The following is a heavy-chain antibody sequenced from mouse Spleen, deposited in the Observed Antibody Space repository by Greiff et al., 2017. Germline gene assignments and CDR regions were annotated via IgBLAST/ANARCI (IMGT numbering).Heavy chain of an antibody. V-gene: IGHV5-4*02. CDR1: GFTFSDYY. CDR2: ISDGGSYT. Sequence: DVKLVESGGGLVKPGGSLKLSCAASGFTFSDYYMYWVRQTPEKRLEWVATISDGGSYTYYPDSVKGRFTISRDNAKNNLYLQMSSLKSEDTAMYDCAGEGRAEYSGYWYFDVWGAGTTVTVSS. D-gene: IGHD5-1*01. CDR3: AGEGRAEYSGYWYFDV. J-gene: IGHJ1*01.